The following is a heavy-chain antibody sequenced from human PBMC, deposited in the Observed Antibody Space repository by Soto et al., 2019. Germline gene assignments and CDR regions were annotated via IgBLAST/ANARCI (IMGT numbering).Heavy chain of an antibody. J-gene: IGHJ6*02. V-gene: IGHV4-31*03. CDR2: IYYNGST. D-gene: IGHD3-10*01. CDR3: ATDEYFGSEIDFYYYAMDV. CDR1: VASISIGGYF. Sequence: PSETLSLTCTVSVASISIGGYFWSWILQHPGKGLEWIGHIYYNGSTYYNPSLKSRLTISVDTSKNEFSLRLTSVTAADTAVYFCATDEYFGSEIDFYYYAMDVWGQGTTVTVSS.